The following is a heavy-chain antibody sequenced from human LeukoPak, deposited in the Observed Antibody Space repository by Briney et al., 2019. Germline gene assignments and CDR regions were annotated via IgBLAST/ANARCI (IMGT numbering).Heavy chain of an antibody. CDR2: ISSGSSTI. CDR3: ARNPPGNYDSRGHYYGYFYC. J-gene: IGHJ4*02. Sequence: SGGSLRLSCAGSGFIFSDYNMNWVRQAPGKGLEWVSYISSGSSTIYYADSVKGRFTISRDNAKNSLYLQMNSLTDEDTAVYYCARNPPGNYDSRGHYYGYFYCGGQGPLVTAPS. V-gene: IGHV3-48*02. D-gene: IGHD3-22*01. CDR1: GFIFSDYN.